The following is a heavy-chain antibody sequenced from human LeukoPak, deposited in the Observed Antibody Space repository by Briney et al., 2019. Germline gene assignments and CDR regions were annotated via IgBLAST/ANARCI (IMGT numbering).Heavy chain of an antibody. Sequence: ASVKVSCKASGYTFTSYAMHWVRQAPGQRLEWMGWISAYNGNTNYAQKLQGRVTMTTDTSTSTAYMELRSLRSDDTAVYYCARELYSSSWDFPRWFDPWGQGTLVTVSS. CDR1: GYTFTSYA. CDR2: ISAYNGNT. D-gene: IGHD6-13*01. J-gene: IGHJ5*02. V-gene: IGHV1-18*01. CDR3: ARELYSSSWDFPRWFDP.